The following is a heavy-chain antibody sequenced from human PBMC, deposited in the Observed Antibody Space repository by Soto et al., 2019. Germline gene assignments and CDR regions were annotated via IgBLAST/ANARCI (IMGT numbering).Heavy chain of an antibody. CDR3: ARMPLSGPLRDV. CDR2: IDWDDDK. Sequence: GSGATLVNPAQTLTLTCTLSGFSLSTSGMCVSWIRQPPAKTLEWLARIDWDDDKYYSTSLKTRLTISKDTTKNQEVLTMTNVVSVDTAMYYCARMPLSGPLRDVWGQGTTVTVSS. J-gene: IGHJ6*02. V-gene: IGHV2-70*11. CDR1: GFSLSTSGMC.